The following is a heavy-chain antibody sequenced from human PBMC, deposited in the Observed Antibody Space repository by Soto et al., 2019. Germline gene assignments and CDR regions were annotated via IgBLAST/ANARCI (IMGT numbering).Heavy chain of an antibody. V-gene: IGHV3-11*01. D-gene: IGHD7-27*01. CDR2: ISNSGSTM. Sequence: QVQLVESGGDLVKPGGSLRLSCAASGFTFSDHYMTWIRQAPGKGPEWVSYISNSGSTMYYADSVKGRFSISRDNTKNSLYLQMNSLRAEDTAVYFCAGGHWGLDYWGQGTLVTVSS. J-gene: IGHJ4*02. CDR3: AGGHWGLDY. CDR1: GFTFSDHY.